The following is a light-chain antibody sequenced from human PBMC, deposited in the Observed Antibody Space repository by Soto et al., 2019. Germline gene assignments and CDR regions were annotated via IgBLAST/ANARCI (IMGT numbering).Light chain of an antibody. CDR2: AAS. J-gene: IGKJ1*01. V-gene: IGKV1-39*01. Sequence: DIQMTQSPSSLSASVVDRVTITCRASQSIATCLNWYQQKPGKAPNLLIYAASTLQSGVPSRFSGSGSGTDFTLTITSLHPEDFATYYCQQTDSSVWTFGQGTKVDIK. CDR1: QSIATC. CDR3: QQTDSSVWT.